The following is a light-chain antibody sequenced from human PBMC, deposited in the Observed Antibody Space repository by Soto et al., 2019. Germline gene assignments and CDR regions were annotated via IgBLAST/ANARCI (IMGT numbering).Light chain of an antibody. J-gene: IGKJ2*01. CDR1: QSVSSY. CDR2: DAS. V-gene: IGKV3-11*01. Sequence: EIVLTQSPATLSLSPGERATLSCRASQSVSSYLAWYKQKPGQAPRLLIYDASNRGTGIPARFSGSGSGTYFTLTISSLEPEDFAVYYCQQRSNWPRTFGQGTKLEIK. CDR3: QQRSNWPRT.